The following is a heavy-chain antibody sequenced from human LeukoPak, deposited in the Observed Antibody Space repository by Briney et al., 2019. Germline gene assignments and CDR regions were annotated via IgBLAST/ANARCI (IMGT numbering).Heavy chain of an antibody. CDR3: ARESIVATNHYYMDV. CDR2: INHSGST. J-gene: IGHJ6*03. CDR1: GGSFSGYY. V-gene: IGHV4-34*01. Sequence: SETLSPTCAVYGGSFSGYYWSWIRQPPGKGLEWIGEINHSGSTNYNPSLKSRVTISVDTSKNQFSLKLSSVTAADTAVYYCARESIVATNHYYMDVWGKGTTVTVSS. D-gene: IGHD5-12*01.